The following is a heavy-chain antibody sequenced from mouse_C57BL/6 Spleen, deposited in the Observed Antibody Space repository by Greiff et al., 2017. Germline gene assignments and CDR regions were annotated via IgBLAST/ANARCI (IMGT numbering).Heavy chain of an antibody. V-gene: IGHV1-50*01. Sequence: QVQLQQPGAELVKPGASVKLSCKASGYTFTSYWMQWVKQRPGQGLEWIGEIDPSDSYTNYNQKFKGKATLTVDTSSSTAYMQLSSLTSEDSAVYYCAGSYGRSYVDYWGQGTTLTVSS. CDR1: GYTFTSYW. D-gene: IGHD1-1*01. CDR3: AGSYGRSYVDY. CDR2: IDPSDSYT. J-gene: IGHJ2*01.